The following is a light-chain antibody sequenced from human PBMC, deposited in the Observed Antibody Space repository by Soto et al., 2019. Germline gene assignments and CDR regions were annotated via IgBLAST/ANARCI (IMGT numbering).Light chain of an antibody. CDR3: LLYFGGSRV. V-gene: IGLV7-43*01. CDR1: TGAVTSRDY. CDR2: GTT. Sequence: QSVVTQEPSLTVSPGGTVTLTWASSTGAVTSRDYPSWVQQRPGQAPRALIYGTTNKHSWTPARFSGSLLGDKAALTLSGVLPEDDVDYYCLLYFGGSRVFGTGTTLNVL. J-gene: IGLJ1*01.